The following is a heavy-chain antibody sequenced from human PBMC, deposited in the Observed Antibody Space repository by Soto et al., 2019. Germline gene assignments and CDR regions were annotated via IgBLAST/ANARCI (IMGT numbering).Heavy chain of an antibody. J-gene: IGHJ4*02. Sequence: ALVKVSCKASGYTFTSYDINWVRQATGQGPEWMGWMNPNSGDTGYAQKFQGRVTMTRNTSIRTTYMELSSLRSEDTAVYYCARVGGNWNDDYFDYWGQGTLVTVSS. CDR3: ARVGGNWNDDYFDY. CDR2: MNPNSGDT. CDR1: GYTFTSYD. V-gene: IGHV1-8*01. D-gene: IGHD1-1*01.